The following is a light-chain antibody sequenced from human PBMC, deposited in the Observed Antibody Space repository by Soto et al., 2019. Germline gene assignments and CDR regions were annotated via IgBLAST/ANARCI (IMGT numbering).Light chain of an antibody. Sequence: EIVLTQSPATLSLSPGERATLSWRASPSVSSYLAWYQQKAGQAPRLLIYDASNRATGIPARFSGSGSGTDFTLTISSLEPEDFAVYYCQQSSNWPWTFGQGTKVEIK. V-gene: IGKV3-11*01. CDR2: DAS. J-gene: IGKJ1*01. CDR3: QQSSNWPWT. CDR1: PSVSSY.